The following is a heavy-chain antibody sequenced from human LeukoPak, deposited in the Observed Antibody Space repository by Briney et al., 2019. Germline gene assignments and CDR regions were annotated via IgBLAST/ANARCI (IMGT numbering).Heavy chain of an antibody. CDR3: ASGGRRDGYNSDYFDY. J-gene: IGHJ4*02. CDR2: IYYSGST. D-gene: IGHD5-24*01. CDR1: GGSISSYY. V-gene: IGHV4-59*01. Sequence: TSETLSLTCTVSGGSISSYYWSWIRQPPGKGLEWIGYIYYSGSTNYNPSLKSRVTISVDTSKNQFSLKLSSVTAADTAVYYCASGGRRDGYNSDYFDYWGQGTLVTVSS.